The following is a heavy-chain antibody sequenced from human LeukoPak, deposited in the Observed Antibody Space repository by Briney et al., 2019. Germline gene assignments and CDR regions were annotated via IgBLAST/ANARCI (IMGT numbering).Heavy chain of an antibody. D-gene: IGHD3-22*01. CDR2: IYYSGST. CDR3: ARDRRDYYDSSGYPNWFDP. V-gene: IGHV4-31*03. Sequence: PSETLSLTCTVSGGSISSGGYYWSWIRQHPGKGLEWIGYIYYSGSTYYNPSLKSRVTIPVDTSKNQFSLKLSSVTAADTAVYYCARDRRDYYDSSGYPNWFDPWGQGTLVTVSS. CDR1: GGSISSGGYY. J-gene: IGHJ5*02.